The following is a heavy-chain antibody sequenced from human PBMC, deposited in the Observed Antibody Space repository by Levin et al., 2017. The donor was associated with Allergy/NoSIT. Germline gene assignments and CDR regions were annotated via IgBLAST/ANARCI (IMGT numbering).Heavy chain of an antibody. Sequence: GGSLRLSCAASGFTFSDYTMHWVRQAPGTGLEWLSSISGSSLYIYYADSVKGRLTISRDNAKNSLYLQMNSLTAEDTAVYYCARGTQPLTSVTPPPEYWGQGTLVTVSS. J-gene: IGHJ4*02. CDR2: ISGSSLYI. V-gene: IGHV3-21*01. CDR1: GFTFSDYT. CDR3: ARGTQPLTSVTPPPEY. D-gene: IGHD4-17*01.